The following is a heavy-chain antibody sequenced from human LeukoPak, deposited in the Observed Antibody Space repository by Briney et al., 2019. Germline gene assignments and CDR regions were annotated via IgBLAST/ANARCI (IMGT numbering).Heavy chain of an antibody. Sequence: SVKVSCKASGDTFSSYVISWVRQAPGQGLEWMGGINPVFGTAHYAQKFQDRVTITADESTSTAYMELSSLRSGDTAVYYCAKTFLTAYDTYFYYYGLDVWGQGTPVTVSS. D-gene: IGHD3-9*01. CDR2: INPVFGTA. CDR3: AKTFLTAYDTYFYYYGLDV. V-gene: IGHV1-69*13. CDR1: GDTFSSYV. J-gene: IGHJ6*02.